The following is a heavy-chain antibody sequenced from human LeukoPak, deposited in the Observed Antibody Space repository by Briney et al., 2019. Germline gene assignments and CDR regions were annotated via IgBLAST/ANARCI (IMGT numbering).Heavy chain of an antibody. D-gene: IGHD3-3*01. Sequence: ASVKVSCKASGGTFSSYAISWVRQAPGQGLEWMGGIIPIFGTANYAQKFQGRVTITADESTSTAYMELSSLRSEDTAVYYCARDPLWSGYYYYFDYWGQGTLVTASS. CDR1: GGTFSSYA. J-gene: IGHJ4*02. V-gene: IGHV1-69*13. CDR2: IIPIFGTA. CDR3: ARDPLWSGYYYYFDY.